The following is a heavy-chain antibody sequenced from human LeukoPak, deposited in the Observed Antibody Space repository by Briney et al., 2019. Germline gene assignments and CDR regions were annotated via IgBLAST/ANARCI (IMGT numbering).Heavy chain of an antibody. CDR3: ARDTGYCTNGVCYYFDY. CDR1: GYXFTSYY. D-gene: IGHD2-8*01. CDR2: INPSGGST. Sequence: GASVKVSCKASGYXFTSYYIHWVRQAPGQGLEWMGIINPSGGSTSYAQKFQGRVTMTRDTSTSTVYMELSSLRSEDTAVYYCARDTGYCTNGVCYYFDYWGQGTLVTVSS. J-gene: IGHJ4*02. V-gene: IGHV1-46*01.